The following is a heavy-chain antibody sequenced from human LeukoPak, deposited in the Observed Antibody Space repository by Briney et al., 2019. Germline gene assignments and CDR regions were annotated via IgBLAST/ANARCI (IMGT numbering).Heavy chain of an antibody. CDR2: INPNSGDT. V-gene: IGHV1-2*02. D-gene: IGHD1/OR15-1a*01. CDR3: ARSSQEHYNYFDP. Sequence: ASVKVSCKTSGYIFTGYYLHWVRQAPRQGLEWMGWINPNSGDTNYPQKFQGRVTMTSDTSISTAYMELSSLRSDDTAVYYCARSSQEHYNYFDPWGQGTLVTVSS. J-gene: IGHJ5*02. CDR1: GYIFTGYY.